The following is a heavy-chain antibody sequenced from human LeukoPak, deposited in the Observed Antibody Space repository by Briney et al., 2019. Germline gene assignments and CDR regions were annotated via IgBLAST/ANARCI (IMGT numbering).Heavy chain of an antibody. CDR1: GFTFDDYA. V-gene: IGHV3-9*03. J-gene: IGHJ5*02. CDR3: ATSKGGGGFDP. CDR2: ISWNSGSI. D-gene: IGHD3-16*01. Sequence: GRSLRLSCAASGFTFDDYAMHWVRQAPGKGLEWVSGISWNSGSIGYADSVKGRFTISRDNAKNSLYLQMNSLEPEDLGLYYCATSKGGGGFDPWGQGTLVTVSS.